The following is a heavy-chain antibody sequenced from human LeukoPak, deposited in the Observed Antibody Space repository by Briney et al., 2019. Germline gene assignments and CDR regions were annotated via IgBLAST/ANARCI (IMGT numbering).Heavy chain of an antibody. Sequence: SGPTLVNPTQTLTLTCTFSGFSLSTSGMCVSWIRQPPGKALEWLARIDWDDDKYYSTSLKTRLTISKDTSKNQVVLTMTNMDPVDTATYYCARIIRSEDTIYYYMDVWGKGATVTVSS. V-gene: IGHV2-70*11. D-gene: IGHD2-15*01. CDR2: IDWDDDK. CDR3: ARIIRSEDTIYYYMDV. J-gene: IGHJ6*03. CDR1: GFSLSTSGMC.